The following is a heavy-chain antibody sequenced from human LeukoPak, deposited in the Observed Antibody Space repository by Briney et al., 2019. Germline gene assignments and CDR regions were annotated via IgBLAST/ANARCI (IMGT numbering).Heavy chain of an antibody. J-gene: IGHJ4*02. Sequence: GASVKVSCKASGYIFTNYYMHWVRQAPGQGLEWMGIINPSGGSTNYAQKFQGRVTMTRDTSTTTVYMELSSLRSGDTAVYYCARDEGDTGYDSPGYWGQRTLVTVSS. V-gene: IGHV1-46*03. CDR1: GYIFTNYY. D-gene: IGHD5-12*01. CDR2: INPSGGST. CDR3: ARDEGDTGYDSPGY.